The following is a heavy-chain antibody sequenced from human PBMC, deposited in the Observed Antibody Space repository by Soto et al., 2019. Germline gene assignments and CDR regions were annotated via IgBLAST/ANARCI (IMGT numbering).Heavy chain of an antibody. CDR2: ISGSGGST. Sequence: EVQLLESGGGLVQPGGSLRLSCAASGFTFSSYAMSWVRQAPGKGLEWVSAISGSGGSTYYSDSVKGRFTISRDNSKITLYLQMICLRAEDTAVYYCAKASGWFGEFDYWGQGTLVTVSS. D-gene: IGHD3-10*01. CDR1: GFTFSSYA. CDR3: AKASGWFGEFDY. J-gene: IGHJ4*02. V-gene: IGHV3-23*01.